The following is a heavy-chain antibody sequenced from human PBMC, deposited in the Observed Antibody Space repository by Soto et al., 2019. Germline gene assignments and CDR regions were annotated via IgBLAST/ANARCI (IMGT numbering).Heavy chain of an antibody. V-gene: IGHV1-3*01. CDR2: INAGNGNT. CDR3: SSSYSNYALSDYYYYGMDV. J-gene: IGHJ6*02. Sequence: ASVKVSCKASGYTFTSYAMHWVRQAPGQRLEWMGWINAGNGNTKYSQKYQGRDTITRDTSASTAYMELSSLRSEDTAVYYCSSSYSNYALSDYYYYGMDVWGQGTTVTVSS. CDR1: GYTFTSYA. D-gene: IGHD4-4*01.